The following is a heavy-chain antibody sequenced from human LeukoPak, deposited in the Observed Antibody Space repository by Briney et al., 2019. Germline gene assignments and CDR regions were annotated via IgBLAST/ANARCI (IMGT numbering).Heavy chain of an antibody. Sequence: PSETLSLTCTVSGYSISSGYYWGWIRQPPGKGLEWIGSIYHSGSTYYNPSLKSRVTISVDTSKNQFSLKLSTVTAADTAVYYCARGTKITIFGEVIMRPAPRFDYWGQGTLVTVSS. CDR3: ARGTKITIFGEVIMRPAPRFDY. D-gene: IGHD3-3*01. J-gene: IGHJ4*02. CDR1: GYSISSGYY. CDR2: IYHSGST. V-gene: IGHV4-38-2*02.